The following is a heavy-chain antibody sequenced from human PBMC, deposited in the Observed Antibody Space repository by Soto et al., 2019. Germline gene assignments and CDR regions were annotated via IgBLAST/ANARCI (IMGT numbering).Heavy chain of an antibody. CDR3: ARWAVAGGFDY. D-gene: IGHD6-19*01. CDR2: IWYDGSNK. CDR1: GFTFSSYG. Sequence: QVQLVESGGGVVQPGRSLRLSCAASGFTFSSYGMHWVRQAPGKGLEWVAVIWYDGSNKYYADSVKGRFTISRDNSKNTLYLQMKSLRAEDTAVYYCARWAVAGGFDYWGQGTLVTVSS. V-gene: IGHV3-33*01. J-gene: IGHJ4*02.